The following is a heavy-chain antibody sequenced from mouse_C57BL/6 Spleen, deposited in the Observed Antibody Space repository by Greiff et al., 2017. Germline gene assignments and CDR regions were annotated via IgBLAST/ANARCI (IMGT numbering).Heavy chain of an antibody. J-gene: IGHJ4*01. Sequence: QVQLQQSGPELVKPGASVKISCTASGYAFRSSWMNWVKQRPGKGLEWIGRFYPGDGDTNYNGKFKGKATLTADKSSSTVYMQLSSLTSEDSSVDFCARDDYDYAMDYWGQGTSVTVSS. CDR1: GYAFRSSW. D-gene: IGHD2-4*01. V-gene: IGHV1-82*01. CDR2: FYPGDGDT. CDR3: ARDDYDYAMDY.